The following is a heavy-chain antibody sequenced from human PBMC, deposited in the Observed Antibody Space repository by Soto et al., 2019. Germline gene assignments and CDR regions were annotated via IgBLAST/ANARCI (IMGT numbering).Heavy chain of an antibody. CDR1: GGSISSSSYY. CDR2: IYYSGST. V-gene: IGHV4-39*01. D-gene: IGHD2-2*01. Sequence: SETMSLTCTVSGGSISSSSYYWGWIRKPPGKGLEWIGSIYYSGSTYYNPSLKSRVTISVDTSKNQFSLKLSSVTAAATAVYYCARSTEGYCSSTSCPHWFDPWGQGTLVTVSS. J-gene: IGHJ5*02. CDR3: ARSTEGYCSSTSCPHWFDP.